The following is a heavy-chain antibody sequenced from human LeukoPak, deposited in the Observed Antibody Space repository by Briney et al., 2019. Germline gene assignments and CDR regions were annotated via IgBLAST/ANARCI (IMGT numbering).Heavy chain of an antibody. CDR3: AKDSSVYYYDSRNCDY. Sequence: GGSLRLSCAASGYTFSSYGMHWVRQAPGKGLEWVAFIRYDGSNKYYADSVKGRFTISRDNSKNTLYLQMNSLRAEDTAVYYCAKDSSVYYYDSRNCDYWGQGTLVTVSS. J-gene: IGHJ4*02. V-gene: IGHV3-30*02. D-gene: IGHD3-22*01. CDR2: IRYDGSNK. CDR1: GYTFSSYG.